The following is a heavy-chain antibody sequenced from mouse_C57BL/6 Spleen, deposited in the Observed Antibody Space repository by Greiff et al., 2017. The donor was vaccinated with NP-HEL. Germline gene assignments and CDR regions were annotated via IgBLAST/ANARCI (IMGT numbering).Heavy chain of an antibody. V-gene: IGHV1-81*01. CDR3: ARNYDYDGAPFAY. Sequence: QVQLKQSGAELARPGASVQLSCKASGYTFTSYGISWVKQRTGQGLEWIGEIYPRSGNTYYNEKFKGKATLTADKSSSTAYMELRSLTSEDSAVYVCARNYDYDGAPFAYWGQGTLVTVSA. J-gene: IGHJ3*01. CDR1: GYTFTSYG. CDR2: IYPRSGNT. D-gene: IGHD2-4*01.